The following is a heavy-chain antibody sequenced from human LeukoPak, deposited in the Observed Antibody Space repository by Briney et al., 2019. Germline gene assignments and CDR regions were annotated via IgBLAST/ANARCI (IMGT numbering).Heavy chain of an antibody. J-gene: IGHJ5*02. CDR2: ISGSGRST. D-gene: IGHD3-9*01. Sequence: GGSLRLSCAASGFTFTNYAMSWVRQAPGKGLEWVSAISGSGRSTYYADSVKGRFTISRDNSKNTLYLQMSSLRAEDTALYYCARGGYFTSNVLRYFDWLLSFDPWGQGTLVTVSS. CDR3: ARGGYFTSNVLRYFDWLLSFDP. CDR1: GFTFTNYA. V-gene: IGHV3-23*01.